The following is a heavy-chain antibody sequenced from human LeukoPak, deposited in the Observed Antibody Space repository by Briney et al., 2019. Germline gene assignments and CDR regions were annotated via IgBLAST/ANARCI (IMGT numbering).Heavy chain of an antibody. J-gene: IGHJ4*02. D-gene: IGHD6-13*01. CDR2: IYHSGST. CDR1: GYSISSGYY. CDR3: ARDRGGYTTSSYYFDY. Sequence: PSETLSLTCTVSGYSISSGYYWGWIRQPPGKGLEWIGSIYHSGSTYYNPSLKSRVTISVDTSKNQFSLQLNSVTPEDTAVYYCARDRGGYTTSSYYFDYWGQGILVTVSS. V-gene: IGHV4-38-2*02.